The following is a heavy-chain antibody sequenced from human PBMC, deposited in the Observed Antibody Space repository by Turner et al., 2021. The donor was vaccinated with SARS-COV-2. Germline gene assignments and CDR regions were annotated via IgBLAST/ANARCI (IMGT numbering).Heavy chain of an antibody. Sequence: EVQLVESGGDLVQPWGSLRLSCAASGFNFTHSWMSWVRQAPGRGLEWVANIKQDGSAKFYQDSVRGRFTITRDNAKNTLYLQMDSLRAEDTAVYYCAREMDNSGFASWGQGILVSVSS. CDR3: AREMDNSGFAS. CDR1: GFNFTHSW. V-gene: IGHV3-7*01. D-gene: IGHD5-12*01. J-gene: IGHJ5*01. CDR2: IKQDGSAK.